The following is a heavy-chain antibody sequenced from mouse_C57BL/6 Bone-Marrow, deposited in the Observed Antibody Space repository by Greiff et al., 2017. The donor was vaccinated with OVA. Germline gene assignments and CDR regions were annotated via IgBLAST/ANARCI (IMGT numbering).Heavy chain of an antibody. Sequence: EVKLMESGGDLVKPGGSLKLSCAASGFTFSSYGMSWVRQTPDKRLEWVATISSGGSYTYYPDSVKGRFTISRDNAKNTLYLQMSSLKSEDTAMYYCARHDYYGSRDYWGQGTTLTVSS. CDR3: ARHDYYGSRDY. J-gene: IGHJ2*01. CDR1: GFTFSSYG. D-gene: IGHD1-1*01. V-gene: IGHV5-6*01. CDR2: ISSGGSYT.